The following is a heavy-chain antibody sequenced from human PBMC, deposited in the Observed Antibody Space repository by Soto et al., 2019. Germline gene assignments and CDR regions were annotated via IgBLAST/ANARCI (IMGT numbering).Heavy chain of an antibody. D-gene: IGHD3-22*01. CDR2: ISAYNGNT. V-gene: IGHV1-18*01. Sequence: QVQLVQSGAEVKKPGASVKVSCKASGYTFTSYGISWVRQAPGQGLEWMGWISAYNGNTNYAQKLQGRVTMTTDTYTSTAYMELRSLRADDTAVYYCARSYDSSGYYYYHNWFDPWGQGPLVTVSS. CDR1: GYTFTSYG. J-gene: IGHJ5*02. CDR3: ARSYDSSGYYYYHNWFDP.